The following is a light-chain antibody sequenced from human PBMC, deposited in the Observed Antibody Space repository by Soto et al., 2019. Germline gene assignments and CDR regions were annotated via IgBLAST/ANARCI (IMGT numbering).Light chain of an antibody. J-gene: IGKJ5*01. CDR2: GAS. V-gene: IGKV3-20*01. CDR1: QSFSSSY. Sequence: EIVLTQSPGTLSLSPGERATLSCRASQSFSSSYLAWYQQKPGQAPRLLVYGASSRAAGIPDRFSGSGSGTDFTLTISRLEPEDCAVYYCQQYGNSPITFGQGTRLEIK. CDR3: QQYGNSPIT.